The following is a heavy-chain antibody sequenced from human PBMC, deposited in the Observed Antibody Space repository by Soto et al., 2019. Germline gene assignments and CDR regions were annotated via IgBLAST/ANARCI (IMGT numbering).Heavy chain of an antibody. CDR1: GGSFSGYY. J-gene: IGHJ5*02. Sequence: SETLSLTCAVYGGSFSGYYWSWIRQPPGKGLEWIGEINHSGSTNYNPSLKSRVTISVDTSKNQFSLKLSSVTAADTAVYYCARAPEQLVRDWFDPWGQGALVTVSS. D-gene: IGHD6-6*01. V-gene: IGHV4-34*01. CDR3: ARAPEQLVRDWFDP. CDR2: INHSGST.